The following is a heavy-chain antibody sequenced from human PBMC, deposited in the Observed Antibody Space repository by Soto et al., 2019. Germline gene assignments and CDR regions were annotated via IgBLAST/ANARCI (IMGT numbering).Heavy chain of an antibody. J-gene: IGHJ4*02. D-gene: IGHD2-2*02. Sequence: GGSLRLSCVASGFTFRNHAMTWVRQSPGKGLEWVSGISGSGTMKYYADSVRGHFTISRENAKNTLHLQMDNLRVEDTAVYYCAKEAEENEQVPIPGDNWGQGTLVTVSS. CDR2: ISGSGTMK. CDR3: AKEAEENEQVPIPGDN. CDR1: GFTFRNHA. V-gene: IGHV3-23*01.